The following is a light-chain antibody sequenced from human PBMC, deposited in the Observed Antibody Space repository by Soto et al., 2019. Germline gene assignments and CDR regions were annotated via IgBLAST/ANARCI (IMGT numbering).Light chain of an antibody. J-gene: IGLJ1*01. CDR3: TSYAGGNNV. Sequence: QSALTQPPSASGSPGQSVTISCTGTSSDVGGYNFVSWYQQYPGKVPKLMVYEVNKRPSGVPDRFSGSKSGNTASLTVSGIQAEDEADYYCTSYAGGNNVFGTGTKLTVL. CDR2: EVN. CDR1: SSDVGGYNF. V-gene: IGLV2-8*01.